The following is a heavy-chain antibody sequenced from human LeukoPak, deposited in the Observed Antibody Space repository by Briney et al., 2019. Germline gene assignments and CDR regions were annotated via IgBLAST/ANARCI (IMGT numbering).Heavy chain of an antibody. CDR3: ARESHETREDY. D-gene: IGHD1-1*01. Sequence: ASVKVSCKTSGYTFTSYGISWVRQAPGQGLEWMGWISANNGDTDYSPKLQDRVTMTTDTYTSTAYMELRSLRSDDTAMYYCARESHETREDYWGQGTLVTVSS. J-gene: IGHJ4*02. V-gene: IGHV1-18*01. CDR1: GYTFTSYG. CDR2: ISANNGDT.